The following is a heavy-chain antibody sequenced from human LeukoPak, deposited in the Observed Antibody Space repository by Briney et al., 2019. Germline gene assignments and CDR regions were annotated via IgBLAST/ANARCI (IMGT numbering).Heavy chain of an antibody. J-gene: IGHJ5*02. CDR3: ARGYNKNWFDP. D-gene: IGHD5-24*01. CDR1: GGSISSYY. CDR2: IYYSGRT. V-gene: IGHV4-59*01. Sequence: SETLSLTCTVSGGSISSYYWSWIRQPPGKGLEWIGYIYYSGRTNYNPSLKSRVTISVDTSKNQFSLKLSSVTAADTAVYYCARGYNKNWFDPWGQGTLVTVSS.